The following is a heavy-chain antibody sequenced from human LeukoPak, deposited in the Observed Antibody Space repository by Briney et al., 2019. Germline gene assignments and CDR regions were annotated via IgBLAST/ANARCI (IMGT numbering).Heavy chain of an antibody. J-gene: IGHJ6*04. CDR2: IIPIFGTA. Sequence: ASVKVSCKASGRTFSSYAISWVRQAPGQGLEWMGGIIPIFGTANYAQKFQGRVTITADESTSTAYMELSSLRSEDTAVYYCARDSSLYSLDGVVVPAAPVTYGMDVWGKGTTVTVSS. V-gene: IGHV1-69*13. CDR3: ARDSSLYSLDGVVVPAAPVTYGMDV. D-gene: IGHD2-2*01. CDR1: GRTFSSYA.